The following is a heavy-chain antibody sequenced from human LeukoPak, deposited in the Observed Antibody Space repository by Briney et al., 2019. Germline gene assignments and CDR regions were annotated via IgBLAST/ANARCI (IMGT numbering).Heavy chain of an antibody. Sequence: GGSLRLSCAASGFTFSSYGMSWVRQAPGKGLEWVSAISGSGGSTYYADSVKGRFTISRDNAKNSLYLQMNSLRAEDTAVYYCARGQRYFDWLFLFDYWGQGTLVTVSS. J-gene: IGHJ4*02. V-gene: IGHV3-23*01. D-gene: IGHD3-9*01. CDR1: GFTFSSYG. CDR2: ISGSGGST. CDR3: ARGQRYFDWLFLFDY.